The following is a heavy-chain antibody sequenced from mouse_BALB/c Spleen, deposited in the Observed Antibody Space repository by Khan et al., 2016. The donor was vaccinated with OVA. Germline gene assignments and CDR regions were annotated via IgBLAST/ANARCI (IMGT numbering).Heavy chain of an antibody. CDR3: ARKHYYGYAMDY. D-gene: IGHD1-2*01. J-gene: IGHJ4*01. Sequence: VQLQQSGPGLVKPSQSLSLTCTVTGYSITSGYAWNWIRQFPGNKLEWMGYISYSGSTSYNPSLRSRISITRDTSKNQFFLQLNSVTTEDTATYYCARKHYYGYAMDYWGQGTSVTVSS. CDR1: GYSITSGYA. V-gene: IGHV3-2*02. CDR2: ISYSGST.